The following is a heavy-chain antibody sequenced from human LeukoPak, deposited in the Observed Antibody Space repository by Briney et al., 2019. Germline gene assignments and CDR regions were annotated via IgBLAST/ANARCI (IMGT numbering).Heavy chain of an antibody. D-gene: IGHD3-10*01. Sequence: GASVKVSCKASGYTFTSYAMNWVRQAPGQGLEWMGWINTNTGNPTYAQGFTGRFVFSLDTSVSTAYLQISSLKAEDTAVYYCARLGTAPYGSGSLRLDFDYWGQGTLVTVSS. CDR2: INTNTGNP. CDR1: GYTFTSYA. CDR3: ARLGTAPYGSGSLRLDFDY. V-gene: IGHV7-4-1*02. J-gene: IGHJ4*02.